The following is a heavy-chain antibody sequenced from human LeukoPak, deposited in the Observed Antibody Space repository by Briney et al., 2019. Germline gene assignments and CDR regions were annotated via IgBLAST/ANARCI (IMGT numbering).Heavy chain of an antibody. CDR2: INHSGST. V-gene: IGHV4-34*01. Sequence: SETLSLTCAVYGGSFSGYYWSWIRQPPGKGLEWIGEINHSGSTNYNPSLKSRDTISVDTSKNQFSLKLSSVTAADTAVYYCARLDYYDSRGSLWEATEAPAFDYWGQGTLVTVSS. D-gene: IGHD3-22*01. CDR3: ARLDYYDSRGSLWEATEAPAFDY. CDR1: GGSFSGYY. J-gene: IGHJ4*02.